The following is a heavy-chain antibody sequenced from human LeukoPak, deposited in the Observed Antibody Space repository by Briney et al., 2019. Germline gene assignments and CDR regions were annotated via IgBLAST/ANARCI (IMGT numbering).Heavy chain of an antibody. J-gene: IGHJ4*02. V-gene: IGHV1-69*13. CDR3: ARGVGSGSYFDY. CDR2: IIPIFNTA. Sequence: GASVTASCKASGGTFSNYTINWVRQAPGQGLEWMGGIIPIFNTANSAQKFQGRVTITADESTSTAYMELSSLRSEDTAVYYCARGVGSGSYFDYWGQGTLVTVSS. D-gene: IGHD3-22*01. CDR1: GGTFSNYT.